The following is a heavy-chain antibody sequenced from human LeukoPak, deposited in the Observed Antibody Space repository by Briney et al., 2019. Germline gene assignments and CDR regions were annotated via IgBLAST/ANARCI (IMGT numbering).Heavy chain of an antibody. CDR2: ISSTGST. CDR3: ARQAAPPVDAFDI. Sequence: PSETLSLTCTVSGGSISNDFWSWIRQSPGKGLEWIGYISSTGSTNYNPSLKSRITMSRDTSTNQFYLKMNSMTAADTAVYYCARQAAPPVDAFDIWGQGTMVTVSS. J-gene: IGHJ3*02. D-gene: IGHD2-15*01. V-gene: IGHV4-59*01. CDR1: GGSISNDF.